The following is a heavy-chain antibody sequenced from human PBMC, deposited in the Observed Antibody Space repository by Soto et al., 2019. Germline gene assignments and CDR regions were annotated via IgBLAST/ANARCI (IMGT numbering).Heavy chain of an antibody. V-gene: IGHV1-69*13. CDR3: ARVFGGGSYFDY. D-gene: IGHD1-26*01. Sequence: GASVKVSCKASGGTFSSYAISWVRQAPGQGLEWMGGIIPIFGTANYAQKSQGRVTITADESTSTAYMELSSLRSEDTAVYYCARVFGGGSYFDYWGQGTLVTV. J-gene: IGHJ4*02. CDR1: GGTFSSYA. CDR2: IIPIFGTA.